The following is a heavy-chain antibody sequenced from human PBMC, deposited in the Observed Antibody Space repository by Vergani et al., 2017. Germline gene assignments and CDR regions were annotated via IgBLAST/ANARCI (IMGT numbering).Heavy chain of an antibody. Sequence: VQLVESGGGVVQPGGSLRLSCAASGFTFSSYAMSWVRQAPGKGLEWVSAISGSGGSTYYADSVKGRFTISRDNSKNTLYLQMNSLRAEDTAVYYCAKGGANWNPLSSRYFDLWGRGTLVTVSS. V-gene: IGHV3-23*04. J-gene: IGHJ2*01. CDR2: ISGSGGST. CDR3: AKGGANWNPLSSRYFDL. D-gene: IGHD1-20*01. CDR1: GFTFSSYA.